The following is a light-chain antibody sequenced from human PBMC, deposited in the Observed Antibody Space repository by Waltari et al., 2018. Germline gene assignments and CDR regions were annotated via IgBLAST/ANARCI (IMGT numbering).Light chain of an antibody. V-gene: IGLV2-14*01. J-gene: IGLJ2*01. CDR3: SSYTTITTQV. Sequence: QSALTQPASVSGSPGQSITISCPGTSTDIGAYDLVPWYQQHPGKAPKLLIYEVSDRPSGISYRFSASKSGNTASLTISGLQAEDDATYYCSSYTTITTQVFGGGTKLTVL. CDR1: STDIGAYDL. CDR2: EVS.